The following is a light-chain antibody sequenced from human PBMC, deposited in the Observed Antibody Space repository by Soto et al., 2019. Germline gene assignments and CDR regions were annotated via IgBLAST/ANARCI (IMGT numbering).Light chain of an antibody. J-gene: IGLJ2*01. CDR1: SSNIGNNY. V-gene: IGLV1-51*01. CDR3: GTWDSSLSALV. CDR2: DNN. Sequence: QSVLTQPPSVSAAPGQKVTISCSGSSSNIGNNYVSWYQQLPGTAPKLLLYDNNKRPSGIPDRFSGSKSGTSATLGITGLQPVVEADYYCGTWDSSLSALVFGGGTRLTVL.